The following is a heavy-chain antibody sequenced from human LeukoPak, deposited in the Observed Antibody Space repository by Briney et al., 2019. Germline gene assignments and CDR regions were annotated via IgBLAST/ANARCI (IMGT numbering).Heavy chain of an antibody. CDR2: IRQDGGEK. Sequence: GGSLRLSCAVSGFTFTDYWMNWVRQAPGKGLEWVASIRQDGGEKSYVDSVKGRFTISRDNTRSSLYLQINSLRAEDTAVYYCARDGTAAGLYFDLWGQGTLVTVSS. CDR3: ARDGTAAGLYFDL. J-gene: IGHJ4*01. V-gene: IGHV3-7*01. CDR1: GFTFTDYW. D-gene: IGHD6-13*01.